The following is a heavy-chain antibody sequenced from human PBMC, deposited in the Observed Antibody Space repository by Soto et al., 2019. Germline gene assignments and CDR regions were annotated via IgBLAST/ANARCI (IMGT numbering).Heavy chain of an antibody. CDR1: GGSFSGYY. J-gene: IGHJ5*02. CDR3: AREGEDTATRSWFDP. V-gene: IGHV4-34*01. CDR2: INHSGST. Sequence: SETLSLTCAVYGGSFSGYYWSWIRQPPGKGLEWIGEINHSGSTNYNPSVKSRVTISVDTSKSQFSLKLSSVTAADTAVYYCAREGEDTATRSWFDPWGQGTLVTVSS. D-gene: IGHD5-18*01.